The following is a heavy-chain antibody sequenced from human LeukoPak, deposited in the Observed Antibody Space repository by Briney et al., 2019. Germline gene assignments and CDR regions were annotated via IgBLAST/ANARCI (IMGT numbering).Heavy chain of an antibody. CDR3: ARGGFGELKRYFDY. CDR1: GGSISSYY. D-gene: IGHD3-10*01. J-gene: IGHJ4*02. V-gene: IGHV4-59*01. CDR2: IYYSGST. Sequence: PSETLSLTCTVSGGSISSYYWSWIRQPPGKGLEWIGYIYYSGSTNYNPSLKSRVTISVDTSKNQFSLKLSSVTAADTAVYYCARGGFGELKRYFDYWGQGTLVTVSS.